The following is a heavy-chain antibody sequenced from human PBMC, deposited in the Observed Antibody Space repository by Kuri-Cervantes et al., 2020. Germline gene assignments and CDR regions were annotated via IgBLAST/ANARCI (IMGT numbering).Heavy chain of an antibody. J-gene: IGHJ4*02. D-gene: IGHD3-3*01. CDR2: ISYDETNK. CDR3: ARDPDYYASWSGPLDF. Sequence: GGSLRLSCAASGFTFSSYAIHWVRQAPGKGLEWLAVISYDETNKHYADSLKGRFTISRDNSKNTVFLQMSNLSAEDTAIYFCARDPDYYASWSGPLDFWDQGTLVTVSS. CDR1: GFTFSSYA. V-gene: IGHV3-30*15.